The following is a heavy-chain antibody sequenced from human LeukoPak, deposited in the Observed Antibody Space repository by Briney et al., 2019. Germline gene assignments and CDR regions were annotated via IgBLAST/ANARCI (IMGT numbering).Heavy chain of an antibody. CDR1: GFTFSTYS. CDR2: ISSSGTTI. Sequence: GGSLRLSCAASGFTFSTYSMNWVRQAPGKGLEWVSYISSSGTTIYYADSVKGRFTISRDNAKNSLYLQMNSLRAEDTAVYYCARHIGAAGNDYWGQGTLVTVSS. D-gene: IGHD6-13*01. CDR3: ARHIGAAGNDY. J-gene: IGHJ4*02. V-gene: IGHV3-48*04.